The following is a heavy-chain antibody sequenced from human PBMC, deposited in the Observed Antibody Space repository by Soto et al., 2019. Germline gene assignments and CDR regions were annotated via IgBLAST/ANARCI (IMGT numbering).Heavy chain of an antibody. J-gene: IGHJ4*02. Sequence: QVQLVQSGAEVKKPGASVKVSCKASGYTFTSYNINWVRQATGQGLEWMGWMNPNNGNTGYAQNFQGRVTMTRDTSISTAYMELSSLRTEDTAVYYCARGPHPYFNDYWGQGTLVTVSS. CDR2: MNPNNGNT. D-gene: IGHD2-8*01. V-gene: IGHV1-8*01. CDR1: GYTFTSYN. CDR3: ARGPHPYFNDY.